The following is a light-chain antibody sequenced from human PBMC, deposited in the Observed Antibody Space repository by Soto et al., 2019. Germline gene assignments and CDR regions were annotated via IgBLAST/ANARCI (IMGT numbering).Light chain of an antibody. Sequence: EIVLTQSPGTLSLSPGERATLSCRASQIVRSSYLAWYQQKPGQAPRLLIYGASTRATGIPDRFSGSGSGTDFTLTISRLEPEDFAVYYCQQYGSSLITFGQGTKVDIK. CDR1: QIVRSSY. J-gene: IGKJ1*01. CDR3: QQYGSSLIT. CDR2: GAS. V-gene: IGKV3-20*01.